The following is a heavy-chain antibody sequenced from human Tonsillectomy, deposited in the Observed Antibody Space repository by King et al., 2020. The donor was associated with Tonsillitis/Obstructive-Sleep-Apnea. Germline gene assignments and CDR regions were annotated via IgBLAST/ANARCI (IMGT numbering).Heavy chain of an antibody. CDR2: ISSSGSYI. J-gene: IGHJ4*02. CDR1: GFTFSSYS. V-gene: IGHV3-21*01. CDR3: ARDPTVVVVAATPYFDY. D-gene: IGHD2-15*01. Sequence: VQLVESGGGLVKPGGSLRLSCAASGFTFSSYSMNWVRQAPGKGLEWVSSISSSGSYIHYADSVKGRFTISKDNAKNSRYLQMNSLRADDTAVYYCARDPTVVVVAATPYFDYWGQGTLVTVSS.